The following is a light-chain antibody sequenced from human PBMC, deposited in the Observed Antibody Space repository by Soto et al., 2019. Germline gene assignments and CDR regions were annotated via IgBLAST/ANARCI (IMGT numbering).Light chain of an antibody. CDR3: QQYGSSPIT. J-gene: IGKJ5*01. CDR1: QSISSSY. CDR2: GAS. V-gene: IGKV3-20*01. Sequence: EIVLTQSPGTLSLSPGERDTLSCRASQSISSSYLAWYQQKPGQAPRLLIYGASRRATGIPDRFSGSGSGTDFTLTISRLEPEDFAVYYCQQYGSSPITFGQGTRLENK.